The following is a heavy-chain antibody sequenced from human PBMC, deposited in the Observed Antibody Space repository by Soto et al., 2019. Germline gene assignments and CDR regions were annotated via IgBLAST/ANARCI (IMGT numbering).Heavy chain of an antibody. CDR1: GYTFTGYY. Sequence: QVQLVQSGAEVKKPGASVKVSCKASGYTFTGYYMHWVRQAPGQGLEWMGWINPNSGGTNYAQKFQGRVTMTRDTSISTADMELSRLRSDDTAGYYCARDRQWLVLYYYGMDVWGQGTTVTVSS. V-gene: IGHV1-2*02. CDR2: INPNSGGT. CDR3: ARDRQWLVLYYYGMDV. D-gene: IGHD6-19*01. J-gene: IGHJ6*02.